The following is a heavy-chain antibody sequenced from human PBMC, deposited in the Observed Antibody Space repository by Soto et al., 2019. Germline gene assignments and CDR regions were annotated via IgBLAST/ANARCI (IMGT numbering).Heavy chain of an antibody. CDR2: IYWYDEK. Sequence: QITLKESGPTLVKPTQTLTMTCTFSGFPLSTSAVGVGWIRQPLGKVMEWLGLIYWYDEKRYSTSLKSRLTITKDTPKDQLVLTMTTMYPVDTATYYCALMRQNQLDNWFDPCGQGTLFTFAS. CDR3: ALMRQNQLDNWFDP. V-gene: IGHV2-5*01. D-gene: IGHD2-2*01. J-gene: IGHJ5*02. CDR1: GFPLSTSAVG.